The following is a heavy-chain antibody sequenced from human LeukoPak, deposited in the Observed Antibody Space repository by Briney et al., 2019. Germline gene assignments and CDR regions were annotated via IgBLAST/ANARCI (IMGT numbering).Heavy chain of an antibody. CDR1: GFAFRNYY. CDR3: ARTHLESGYCSSTSCPPDY. V-gene: IGHV3-21*01. J-gene: IGHJ4*02. Sequence: GGSLRLSCAASGFAFRNYYMDWVRQAPGKGLEWVSSISSSSSYIYYADSVKGRFTISRDNAKNSLYLQINSLRAEDTAVYYCARTHLESGYCSSTSCPPDYWGQGTLVTVSS. D-gene: IGHD2-2*01. CDR2: ISSSSSYI.